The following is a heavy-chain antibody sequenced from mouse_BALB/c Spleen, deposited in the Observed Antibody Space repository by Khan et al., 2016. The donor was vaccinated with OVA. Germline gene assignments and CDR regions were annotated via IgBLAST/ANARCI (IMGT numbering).Heavy chain of an antibody. D-gene: IGHD2-10*02. CDR1: GFTFSDYY. CDR2: ISNGGGRT. J-gene: IGHJ4*01. CDR3: ARHEGFGYDIYYAMDY. V-gene: IGHV5-12*02. Sequence: EVELVESGGGLVQPGGSLKLSCATSGFTFSDYYMYWVRQTPAKRLEWVAKISNGGGRTSYPDTVKGRFTISRDNAKNTLYLQMSRLKSEDTAMYYCARHEGFGYDIYYAMDYWGQGTSVTVSS.